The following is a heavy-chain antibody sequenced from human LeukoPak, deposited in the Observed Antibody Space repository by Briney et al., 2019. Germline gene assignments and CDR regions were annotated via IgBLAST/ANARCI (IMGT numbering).Heavy chain of an antibody. V-gene: IGHV4-38-2*02. CDR3: ARGIMYYYGSGSSNWFDP. Sequence: PSETLSLTCNVSGYSISSGYYWGWIRPPPAKGLEWIGSIYHSGRTHYNPSLKSRVTISGDTSKNQFSLKLSSVTAADTAVYYCARGIMYYYGSGSSNWFDPWGQGTLVTVSS. CDR1: GYSISSGYY. D-gene: IGHD3-10*01. J-gene: IGHJ5*02. CDR2: IYHSGRT.